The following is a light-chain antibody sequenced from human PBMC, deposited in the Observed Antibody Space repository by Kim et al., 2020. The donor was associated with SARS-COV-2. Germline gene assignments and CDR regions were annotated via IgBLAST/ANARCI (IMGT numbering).Light chain of an antibody. J-gene: IGKJ5*01. CDR3: QQRSDWPRIT. Sequence: SPGERATLSCRASQSISAYLAWYQQKPGQAPRLLIYDTSIRATGIPARFSGGGSGTDFTLTISSLEPEDFGLYFCQQRSDWPRITFGQGTRLEIK. V-gene: IGKV3-11*01. CDR2: DTS. CDR1: QSISAY.